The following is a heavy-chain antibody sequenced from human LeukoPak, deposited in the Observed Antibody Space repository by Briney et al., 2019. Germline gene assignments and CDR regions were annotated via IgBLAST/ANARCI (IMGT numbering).Heavy chain of an antibody. Sequence: PGGSLRLSCAASGFTFRSYGMHWVRQAPGKGLEWVAFIRYDGSNKYYADSVKGRFTISRDNSKNTLYLQMNSLRAEDTAVYYCARARARTPGEDYWGQGTLVTVSS. CDR2: IRYDGSNK. CDR1: GFTFRSYG. V-gene: IGHV3-30*02. D-gene: IGHD3-16*01. CDR3: ARARARTPGEDY. J-gene: IGHJ4*02.